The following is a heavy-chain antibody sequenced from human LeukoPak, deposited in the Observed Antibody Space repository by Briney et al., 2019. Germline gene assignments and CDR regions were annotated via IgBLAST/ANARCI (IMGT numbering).Heavy chain of an antibody. J-gene: IGHJ5*02. CDR2: INPNSGVT. CDR3: ARQPSGYDLGDNWFDP. Sequence: ASVKVSCKASGYTFTSYYMHWVRQAPGQGLEWLGWINPNSGVTDFAQKLQGRVTLTRDTSIDTAYMELSRLRSDDTAVYYCARQPSGYDLGDNWFDPWGQGTLVTVSS. CDR1: GYTFTSYY. V-gene: IGHV1-2*02. D-gene: IGHD5-12*01.